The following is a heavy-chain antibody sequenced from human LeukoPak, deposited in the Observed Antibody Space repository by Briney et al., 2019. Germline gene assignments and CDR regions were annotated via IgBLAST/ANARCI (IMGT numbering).Heavy chain of an antibody. CDR2: ISSSGSTI. J-gene: IGHJ4*02. D-gene: IGHD3-22*01. CDR3: ARHIDSSGYYYGYYFDY. V-gene: IGHV3-11*01. CDR1: GFTFSDYY. Sequence: GGSLRLSCAASGFTFSDYYMSWIRQAPGKGLEWVSYISSSGSTIYYADSVKGRFNISRDNAKNSRYLQMNSLRAEDTAVYYCARHIDSSGYYYGYYFDYWGQGTLVTVSP.